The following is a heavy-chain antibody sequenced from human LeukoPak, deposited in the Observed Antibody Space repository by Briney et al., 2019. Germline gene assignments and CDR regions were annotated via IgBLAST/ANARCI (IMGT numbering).Heavy chain of an antibody. CDR2: IIPIFGTA. CDR1: GDTFSSYA. CDR3: ASRSGSPAFDI. J-gene: IGHJ3*02. Sequence: ASVKVSCKASGDTFSSYAISWVRQAPGQGLEWMGGIIPIFGTANYAQKFQGRVTITTDESTSTAYMELSSLRSEDTAVYYCASRSGSPAFDIWGQGTTVTVSS. D-gene: IGHD1-26*01. V-gene: IGHV1-69*05.